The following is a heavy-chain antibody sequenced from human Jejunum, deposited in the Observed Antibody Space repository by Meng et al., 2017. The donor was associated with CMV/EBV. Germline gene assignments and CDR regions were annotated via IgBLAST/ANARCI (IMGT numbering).Heavy chain of an antibody. CDR3: ARLDLGHCSTTSCRYNWIDP. V-gene: IGHV4-39*07. Sequence: SSDYWGWIRKPPGKGLEWIGSIYYSGSTYYNPSLKSRVTISIDTSTDQFSLKLNSVTAADAAVYYCARLDLGHCSTTSCRYNWIDPWGQGTPVTVSS. J-gene: IGHJ5*02. CDR2: IYYSGST. CDR1: SSDY. D-gene: IGHD2-2*01.